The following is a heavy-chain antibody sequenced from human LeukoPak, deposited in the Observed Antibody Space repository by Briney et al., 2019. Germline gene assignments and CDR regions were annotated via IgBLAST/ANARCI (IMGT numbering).Heavy chain of an antibody. V-gene: IGHV3-21*01. CDR3: AKTTRIAVAGFDY. CDR2: ISSSSSYI. D-gene: IGHD6-19*01. J-gene: IGHJ4*02. Sequence: GGSLRLSCAASGFTFSSYAMNWVRQAPGKGLEWVSSISSSSSYIYYADSVKGRLTISRDNAKNSLYLQMNSLRAEDTAVYYCAKTTRIAVAGFDYWGQGTLVTVSS. CDR1: GFTFSSYA.